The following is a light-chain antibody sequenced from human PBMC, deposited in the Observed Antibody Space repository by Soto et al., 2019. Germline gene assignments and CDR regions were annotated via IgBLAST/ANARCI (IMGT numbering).Light chain of an antibody. CDR1: KSFASSY. J-gene: IGKJ1*01. Sequence: EMGLPQLPGPRPCPPGEKATPSCRASKSFASSYLAWYQQKPGQAPRLLIYGASSRATGIPDRFSGSGSGTDFTLTISRLEPEDFAVYYCQQYGSSPWTFGQGTKVEIK. CDR3: QQYGSSPWT. CDR2: GAS. V-gene: IGKV3-20*01.